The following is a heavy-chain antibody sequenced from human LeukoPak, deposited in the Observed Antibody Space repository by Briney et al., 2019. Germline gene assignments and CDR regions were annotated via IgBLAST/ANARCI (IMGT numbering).Heavy chain of an antibody. V-gene: IGHV3-11*04. CDR3: ARLVFERPDY. CDR2: ISKSDNTV. D-gene: IGHD1-1*01. J-gene: IGHJ4*02. CDR1: GFTFSDYY. Sequence: GGSLRLSCAASGFTFSDYYMGWMRQAPGKGLEWASYISKSDNTVYYADSVKGRFTISRDNAKNSVYLQMNSLRAEDTAVYYCARLVFERPDYWGQGTLVTVSS.